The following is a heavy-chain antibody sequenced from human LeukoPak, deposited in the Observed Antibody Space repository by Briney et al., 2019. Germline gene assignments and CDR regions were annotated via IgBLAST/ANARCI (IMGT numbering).Heavy chain of an antibody. CDR1: GYSISRGYY. Sequence: SETLSLTCSVSGYSISRGYYWGWIRQPPGKGLEWIGNIYHSGSAYYKPSLKSRVTISVDTSNNQFSLKLSSVTAADTAVYYCARVVYSTGCIDYWGQGTLVTVSP. CDR3: ARVVYSTGCIDY. J-gene: IGHJ4*02. CDR2: IYHSGSA. D-gene: IGHD6-19*01. V-gene: IGHV4-38-2*02.